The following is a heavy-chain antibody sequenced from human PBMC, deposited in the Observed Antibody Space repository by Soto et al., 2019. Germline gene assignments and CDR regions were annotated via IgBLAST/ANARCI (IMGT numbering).Heavy chain of an antibody. CDR2: ISGSGGST. D-gene: IGHD1-1*01. Sequence: PGGSLRLSCAASGFTFSSYAMSWVRQAPGKGLEWVSAISGSGGSTYYADSVKGRFTISRDNSKNTLYLQMNSLRAEDTAVYYCAKDLLERRGGEIFYYYYYGMDVWGQGTTVTVSS. V-gene: IGHV3-23*01. CDR3: AKDLLERRGGEIFYYYYYGMDV. J-gene: IGHJ6*02. CDR1: GFTFSSYA.